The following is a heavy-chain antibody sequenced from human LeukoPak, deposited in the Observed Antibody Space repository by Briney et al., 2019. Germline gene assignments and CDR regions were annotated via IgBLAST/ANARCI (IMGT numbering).Heavy chain of an antibody. D-gene: IGHD3-10*01. CDR3: ARGVRGIISYYYYYMDL. CDR1: GSTFSRNR. V-gene: IGHV3-74*01. CDR2: INGDGSAT. J-gene: IGHJ6*03. Sequence: GGSLRLSCAASGSTFSRNRMHWVRQTPGKGLVWVSRINGDGSATTYADSVAGRFTISRDNAKNTIYLQMTSLRAEDTAVYYCARGVRGIISYYYYYMDLWGKGTTVTVSS.